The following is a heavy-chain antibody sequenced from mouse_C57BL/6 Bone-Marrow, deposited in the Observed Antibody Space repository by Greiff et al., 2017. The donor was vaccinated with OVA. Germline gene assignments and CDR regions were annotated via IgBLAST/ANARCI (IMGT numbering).Heavy chain of an antibody. J-gene: IGHJ4*01. D-gene: IGHD1-1*01. CDR2: IYPRSGNT. V-gene: IGHV1-81*01. CDR3: ARSDYYSSSYAMDY. CDR1: GYTFTSYG. Sequence: QVQLQQSGAELARPGASVKLSCKASGYTFTSYGISWVKQRTGQGLEWIGEIYPRSGNTYSNEKFKGKATLTADKSSSTAYMELRSLTSEDSAVYFCARSDYYSSSYAMDYWGQGTSVTVSS.